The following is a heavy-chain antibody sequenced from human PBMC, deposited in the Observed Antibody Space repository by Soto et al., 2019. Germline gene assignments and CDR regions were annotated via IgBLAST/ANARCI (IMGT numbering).Heavy chain of an antibody. V-gene: IGHV4-4*02. CDR3: ARAGRVNWFDP. Sequence: SETLSLTCAVSGGSISSSNWWSWVRQPPGKGLEWIGEINHSGSTNYNPSLKSRVTISVDTSKNQFSLKLSSVTAADTAVYYCARAGRVNWFDPWGQRTLVTVSS. J-gene: IGHJ5*02. CDR1: GGSISSSNW. D-gene: IGHD1-1*01. CDR2: INHSGST.